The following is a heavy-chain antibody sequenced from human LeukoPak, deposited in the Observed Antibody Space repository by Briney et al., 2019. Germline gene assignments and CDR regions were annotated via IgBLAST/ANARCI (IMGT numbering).Heavy chain of an antibody. CDR3: GAGRQFIGAFDI. V-gene: IGHV3-48*03. CDR1: GFTFSGYE. J-gene: IGHJ3*02. Sequence: GGSLRLSCAASGFTFSGYEFYWVRQAPGKGLEWVSYISSGATTIRYADSVKGQFTISRDDAKKSVYLQMSSLRAEDTAIYYCGAGRQFIGAFDIWGQGTLVTVPS. CDR2: ISSGATTI. D-gene: IGHD3-10*01.